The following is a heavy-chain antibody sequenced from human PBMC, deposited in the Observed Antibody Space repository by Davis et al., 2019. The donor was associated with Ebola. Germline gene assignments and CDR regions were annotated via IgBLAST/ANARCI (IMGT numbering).Heavy chain of an antibody. CDR3: ARVTAYCGGDCYYYYGMDV. J-gene: IGHJ6*02. CDR2: IIPMFGMV. D-gene: IGHD2-21*02. V-gene: IGHV1-69*10. Sequence: SVKVSCKASGGSINNCVITWVRQAPGQRLEWVGGIIPMFGMVKYAQKFQGRVTMTTDTSTSTAYMELRSLRSDDTAVYYCARVTAYCGGDCYYYYGMDVWGQGTTVTVSS. CDR1: GGSINNCV.